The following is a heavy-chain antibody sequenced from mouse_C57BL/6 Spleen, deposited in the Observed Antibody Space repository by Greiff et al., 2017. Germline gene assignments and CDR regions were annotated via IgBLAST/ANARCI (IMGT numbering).Heavy chain of an antibody. D-gene: IGHD3-3*01. J-gene: IGHJ3*01. CDR1: GYTFTSYG. Sequence: VQLQESGAELARPGASVKLSCKASGYTFTSYGISWVKQRTGQGLEWIGEFYPRIGNTYYNEKFKGKATLTADKSSSTAYMELRSLTSEDSAVYFCARKGWDEEAWFAYWGQGTLVTVSA. CDR2: FYPRIGNT. V-gene: IGHV1-81*01. CDR3: ARKGWDEEAWFAY.